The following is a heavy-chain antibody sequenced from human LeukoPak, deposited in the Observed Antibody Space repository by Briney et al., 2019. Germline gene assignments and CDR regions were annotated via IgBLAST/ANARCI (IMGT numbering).Heavy chain of an antibody. CDR1: GGSISSYY. CDR3: AKSRDGYNLLNY. D-gene: IGHD5-24*01. V-gene: IGHV4-59*01. Sequence: SETLSLTCTVSGGSISSYYWSWIRQPPGKGLEWIGYIYYSGSTNYNPSLKSRVTISVDTSKNQFSLKLSSVTAADTAVYYCAKSRDGYNLLNYWGQGTLVTASS. J-gene: IGHJ4*02. CDR2: IYYSGST.